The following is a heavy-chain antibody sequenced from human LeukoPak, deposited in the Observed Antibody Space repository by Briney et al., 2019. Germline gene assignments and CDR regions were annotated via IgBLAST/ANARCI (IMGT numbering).Heavy chain of an antibody. CDR2: ISGSGDNT. CDR3: ARAQERWLGQSN. V-gene: IGHV3-23*01. CDR1: GFTFSNYA. Sequence: QSGGSLRLSCAASGFTFSNYAMSWVRQAPRKGLEWVSGISGSGDNTYYADSVKGRFTVSRDNAKNTLYLQMNSLRAEDTAVYYCARAQERWLGQSNWGQGTLVTVSS. J-gene: IGHJ4*02. D-gene: IGHD5-24*01.